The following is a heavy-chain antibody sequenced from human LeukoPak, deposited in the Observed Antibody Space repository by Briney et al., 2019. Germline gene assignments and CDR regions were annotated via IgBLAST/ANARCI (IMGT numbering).Heavy chain of an antibody. D-gene: IGHD5/OR15-5a*01. J-gene: IGHJ3*02. V-gene: IGHV4-59*08. CDR3: ARHFYDFNKAFDI. Sequence: SETLSLTCTVSGGSINNYYWTWIRQPPEKGLQWIGYIYYRGNTNYNPTLKSRVTISVDTSKDQFSLKLSSVTAADTAVYYCARHFYDFNKAFDIWGQGTVVTVSS. CDR1: GGSINNYY. CDR2: IYYRGNT.